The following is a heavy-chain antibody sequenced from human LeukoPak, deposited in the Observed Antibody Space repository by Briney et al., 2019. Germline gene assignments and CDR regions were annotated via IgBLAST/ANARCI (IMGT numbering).Heavy chain of an antibody. V-gene: IGHV1-69*05. CDR2: IIPIFGTA. CDR3: ARGDHDYGGNVDY. J-gene: IGHJ4*02. CDR1: GGTFSGYA. Sequence: ASVTVSCKSSGGTFSGYAISWVRQAPGQGLEWMGGIIPIFGTANYAQKFQGRVTITTDESTSTAYMELSSLRSEDTAVYYCARGDHDYGGNVDYWGQGTLVTVSS. D-gene: IGHD4-23*01.